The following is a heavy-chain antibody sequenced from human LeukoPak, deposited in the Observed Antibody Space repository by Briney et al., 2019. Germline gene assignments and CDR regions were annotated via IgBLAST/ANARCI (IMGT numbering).Heavy chain of an antibody. J-gene: IGHJ4*02. CDR1: GFTFSDYH. D-gene: IGHD1-26*01. Sequence: GGSLRLSCAASGFTFSDYHMSWIRQAPGKGLEWVGRTRNKPKSYTTEYAASVKGRFTISRDDSTNSLYLQMNSLKTEDTAIYYCARVMSGSYYFDYWGQGTLVTVSS. CDR3: ARVMSGSYYFDY. CDR2: TRNKPKSYTT. V-gene: IGHV3-72*01.